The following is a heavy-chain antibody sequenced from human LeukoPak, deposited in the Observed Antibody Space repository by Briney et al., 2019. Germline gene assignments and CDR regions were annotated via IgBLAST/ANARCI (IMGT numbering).Heavy chain of an antibody. CDR3: ATARDNYGVSGFSAVEY. CDR2: IWYDGSNK. Sequence: QPGGSLRLSCAASGFSFSGYGMHWVRQAPGKGLDWVAVIWYDGSNKNYADSLKGRFTISRNNSKNTLYLLMDSLRADDTGVYYCATARDNYGVSGFSAVEYWGQGTLVSVCS. CDR1: GFSFSGYG. D-gene: IGHD4/OR15-4a*01. J-gene: IGHJ4*02. V-gene: IGHV3-33*01.